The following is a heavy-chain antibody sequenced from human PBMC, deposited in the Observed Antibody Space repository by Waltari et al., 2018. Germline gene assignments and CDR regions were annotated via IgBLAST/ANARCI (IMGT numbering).Heavy chain of an antibody. CDR1: GGSFRGSS. D-gene: IGHD3-10*01. V-gene: IGHV4-34*01. J-gene: IGHJ4*02. CDR2: INHSGST. Sequence: QVQLQQWGAGLLKPSETLSLTCAVYGGSFRGSSCSWIRPPPGTGLEWIGEINHSGSTNYNPSLKSRVTISVDTSKNQFSLKLSSVTAADTAVYYCARSKPYYYGSGSSTNFDYWGQGTLVTVSS. CDR3: ARSKPYYYGSGSSTNFDY.